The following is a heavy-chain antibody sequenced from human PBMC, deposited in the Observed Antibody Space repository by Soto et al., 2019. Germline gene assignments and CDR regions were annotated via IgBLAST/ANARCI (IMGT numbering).Heavy chain of an antibody. D-gene: IGHD2-8*01. Sequence: SETLSLTCAVSGVSISSGNWWTWVRQTPQRGLEYIGEIFHDGTANYCPSFERRVAISVDTSKNQFSLKLTSVTAADTAIYFCARLVYDTRLNYMYFDFWGQGALVTVSS. CDR3: ARLVYDTRLNYMYFDF. J-gene: IGHJ4*02. CDR2: IFHDGTA. V-gene: IGHV4-4*02. CDR1: GVSISSGNW.